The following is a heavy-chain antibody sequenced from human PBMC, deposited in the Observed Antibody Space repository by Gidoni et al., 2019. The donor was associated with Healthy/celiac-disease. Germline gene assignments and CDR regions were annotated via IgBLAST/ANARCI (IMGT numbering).Heavy chain of an antibody. V-gene: IGHV3-33*01. J-gene: IGHJ4*02. Sequence: QVQLVESGGGVVQPGRSLRLSCAASGFTFSSYGMHWVRQAPGKGLAWVAVIWYDGSNKYYADSVKGRFTISRDNSKNTLYLQMNSLRAEDTAVYYCARDRGWLGTLPFDYWGQGTLVTVSS. CDR2: IWYDGSNK. CDR3: ARDRGWLGTLPFDY. CDR1: GFTFSSYG. D-gene: IGHD6-19*01.